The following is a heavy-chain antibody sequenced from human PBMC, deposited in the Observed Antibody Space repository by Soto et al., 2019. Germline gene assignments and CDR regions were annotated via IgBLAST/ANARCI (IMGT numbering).Heavy chain of an antibody. J-gene: IGHJ6*02. V-gene: IGHV2-5*02. CDR3: AHIPFGGIRSLPTRGMDV. CDR1: GFSLSTSGVG. Sequence: QITLKESGPTLVKPTQTLTLTCTFSGFSLSTSGVGVGWIRQPPGKALEWLALIYWDDDKRYSPSLKSRLTITKDTSKNQVVLTITNMDPVDTATYYCAHIPFGGIRSLPTRGMDVWGQGTTVTVSS. D-gene: IGHD3-16*01. CDR2: IYWDDDK.